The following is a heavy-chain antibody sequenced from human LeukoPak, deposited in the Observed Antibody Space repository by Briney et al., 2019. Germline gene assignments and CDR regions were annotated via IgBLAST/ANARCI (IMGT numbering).Heavy chain of an antibody. V-gene: IGHV3-23*01. CDR2: IRGSGGTT. J-gene: IGHJ6*02. CDR3: VRGYSFGPYGMDV. CDR1: GFTFSSYA. D-gene: IGHD2-15*01. Sequence: GGSLRLSCAASGFTFSSYAMSWVRQAPGKGLEWVSAIRGSGGTTNYAGTVKGRFTISRDNSKNTLYLQMSSLRAEDTAVYFCVRGYSFGPYGMDVWGQGTTVTVSS.